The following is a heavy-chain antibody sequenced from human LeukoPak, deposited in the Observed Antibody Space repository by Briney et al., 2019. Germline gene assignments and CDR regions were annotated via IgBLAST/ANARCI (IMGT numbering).Heavy chain of an antibody. CDR1: GFTFGNYA. V-gene: IGHV3-20*04. J-gene: IGHJ4*02. D-gene: IGHD6-6*01. CDR3: AKVSHSSSFDY. Sequence: PGGSLRLSCAASGFTFGNYAMSWVRHAPGKGLEWVSGINWHGGSTDYADSVKGRFTISRDNSKNTLYLQMNSLRAEDTAVYYCAKVSHSSSFDYWGQGTLVTVSS. CDR2: INWHGGST.